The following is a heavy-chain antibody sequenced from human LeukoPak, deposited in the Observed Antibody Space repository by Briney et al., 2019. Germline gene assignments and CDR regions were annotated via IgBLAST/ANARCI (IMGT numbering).Heavy chain of an antibody. CDR2: IYSGGTT. D-gene: IGHD5-24*01. CDR1: GFTVSSNY. Sequence: GGPLRLSCAASGFTVSSNYMSWVRQAPGKGLEWVSLIYSGGTTYYADSVQGRFTISRDNSKNTMYLQMNSLRAEDTAVYYCARGGYNFLDYWGQGTLVTVSS. V-gene: IGHV3-53*01. J-gene: IGHJ4*02. CDR3: ARGGYNFLDY.